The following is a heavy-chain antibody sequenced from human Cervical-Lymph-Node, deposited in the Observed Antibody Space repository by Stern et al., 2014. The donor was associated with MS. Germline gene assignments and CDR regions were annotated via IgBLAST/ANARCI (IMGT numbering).Heavy chain of an antibody. CDR2: AWYDGSTA. D-gene: IGHD5-24*01. Sequence: VQLVESGGGVVQPGTSLRLSCAASGFTFSSYGMHWVRQAPGKGLEWVALAWYDGSTAYYTNSVKGRFTISRDNSKNTLSLQMNSLTAEDTAVYYCARGHIPYAYNHLFDYWGQGTLVTVSS. CDR1: GFTFSSYG. CDR3: ARGHIPYAYNHLFDY. J-gene: IGHJ4*02. V-gene: IGHV3-33*01.